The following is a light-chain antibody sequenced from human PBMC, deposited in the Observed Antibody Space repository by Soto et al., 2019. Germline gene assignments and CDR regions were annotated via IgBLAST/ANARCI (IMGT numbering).Light chain of an antibody. CDR3: ASYASSVTYV. CDR1: SXDVGGYNY. J-gene: IGLJ1*01. V-gene: IGLV2-14*01. Sequence: QSVLTQPASVSGSPGQSITISCTGTSXDVGGYNYVSWYQLHPGKAPKLMIHEVSERPSGVSNRFSGSKSGNTASLTISGLQAEDEADYYCASYASSVTYVFGSGTKVTVL. CDR2: EVS.